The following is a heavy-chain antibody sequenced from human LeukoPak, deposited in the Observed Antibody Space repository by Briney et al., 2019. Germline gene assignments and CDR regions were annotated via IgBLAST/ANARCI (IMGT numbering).Heavy chain of an antibody. CDR2: ISYDGSNT. Sequence: TGGSLRLSCAASGFTFSTYAMHWVRQAPGKGLEWVAVISYDGSNTYSADSVKGRFTISRDNSKNTLFLQMSSLTPEDTAVYYCARAFNWFDPWGQGTLVTVSS. CDR1: GFTFSTYA. CDR3: ARAFNWFDP. J-gene: IGHJ5*02. V-gene: IGHV3-30-3*01.